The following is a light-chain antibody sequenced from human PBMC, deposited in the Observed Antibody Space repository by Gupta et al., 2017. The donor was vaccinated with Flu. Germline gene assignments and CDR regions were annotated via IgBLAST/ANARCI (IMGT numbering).Light chain of an antibody. CDR3: QQYNDWPWT. CDR1: KSVSSN. V-gene: IGKV3-15*01. Sequence: EIVMTQSPDTMSVSPGERATLSCWASKSVSSNLAWYQQKPGQAPRLLIYGASTRATGIPARFSGSGSGTEFSLTISSLQSENFAVYFCQQYNDWPWTFGQGTKVEIK. J-gene: IGKJ1*01. CDR2: GAS.